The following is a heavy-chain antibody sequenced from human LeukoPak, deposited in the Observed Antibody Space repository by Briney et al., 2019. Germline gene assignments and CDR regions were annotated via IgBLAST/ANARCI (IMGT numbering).Heavy chain of an antibody. D-gene: IGHD2-2*02. CDR1: GYTFTSYG. V-gene: IGHV1-18*01. Sequence: ASVKVSCKASGYTFTSYGISWGRQAPGQGLEWMGWISAYNGNTNYAKKIQGRVTMTTDTSTSTAYMELRSLRSDDTAVYYCARGYCSSTSCYTGDYWGQGTLVTVSS. J-gene: IGHJ4*02. CDR2: ISAYNGNT. CDR3: ARGYCSSTSCYTGDY.